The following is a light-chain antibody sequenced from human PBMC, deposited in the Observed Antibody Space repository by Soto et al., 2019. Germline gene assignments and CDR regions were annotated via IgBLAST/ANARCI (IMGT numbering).Light chain of an antibody. J-gene: IGKJ5*01. Sequence: EVVLAQSPGTLSLSPGERATLSCRASQTFSDRYLAWYQQKPGQAPRLLIYGASNRATGIPDRFSGSGSGTDFTLTISRLEPEDFAIYYCQQHDSSPITFGQGTRLEI. V-gene: IGKV3-20*01. CDR2: GAS. CDR3: QQHDSSPIT. CDR1: QTFSDRY.